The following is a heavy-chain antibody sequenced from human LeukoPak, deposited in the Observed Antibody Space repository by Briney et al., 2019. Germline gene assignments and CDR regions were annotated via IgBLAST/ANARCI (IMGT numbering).Heavy chain of an antibody. V-gene: IGHV3-21*01. Sequence: GGSLRLSCAASGFTFSSYSMNWVRQAPGKGLEWVSSISSNSYIYYADSVKGRFNISRDKAKNSLYLQMNSLRAEDTAVYYCASWGDYGSGSTYYWGQGTLVTVSS. CDR3: ASWGDYGSGSTYY. CDR2: ISSNSYI. D-gene: IGHD3-10*01. CDR1: GFTFSSYS. J-gene: IGHJ4*02.